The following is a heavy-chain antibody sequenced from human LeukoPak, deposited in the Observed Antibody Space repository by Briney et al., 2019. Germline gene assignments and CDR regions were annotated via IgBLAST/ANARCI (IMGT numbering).Heavy chain of an antibody. V-gene: IGHV5-51*01. D-gene: IGHD6-6*01. CDR1: GYYFTNYW. J-gene: IGHJ4*02. CDR3: ARHITTSSTSSHFDS. CDR2: IYPGEANI. Sequence: GESLKISCKGSGYYFTNYWIAWVRQMPGKGLEWMGYIYPGEANIRYSPSFQGRVTISADRSINPAYLQWNSLRASDTAMYYCARHITTSSTSSHFDSWGQGTLVTVSS.